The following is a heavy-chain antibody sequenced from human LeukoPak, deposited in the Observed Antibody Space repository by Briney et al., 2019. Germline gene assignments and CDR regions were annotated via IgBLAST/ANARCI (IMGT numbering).Heavy chain of an antibody. CDR2: IYYSGST. V-gene: IGHV4-39*07. Sequence: SETLSLTCTVSGGSISSSSYYWGWIRQPPGKGLEWIGSIYYSGSTYYNPSLKSRVTISVDTSKNQFSLKLSSVTAADTAVYYCALGWYKFNYWGQGTLVTVSS. D-gene: IGHD6-19*01. J-gene: IGHJ4*02. CDR3: ALGWYKFNY. CDR1: GGSISSSSYY.